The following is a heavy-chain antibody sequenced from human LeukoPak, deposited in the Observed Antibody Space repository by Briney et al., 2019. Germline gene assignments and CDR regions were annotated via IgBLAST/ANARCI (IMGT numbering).Heavy chain of an antibody. Sequence: PGGSLRLSCAASGFTFSSYSMNWVRQAPGKGLEWVSSISSSISYIYYADSVKGRFTISRDNAKNSLYLQMNSLRAEDTAVYYCAKDLRRYGDGDYWGQGTLVTVSS. D-gene: IGHD4-17*01. CDR1: GFTFSSYS. V-gene: IGHV3-21*04. CDR3: AKDLRRYGDGDY. J-gene: IGHJ4*02. CDR2: ISSSISYI.